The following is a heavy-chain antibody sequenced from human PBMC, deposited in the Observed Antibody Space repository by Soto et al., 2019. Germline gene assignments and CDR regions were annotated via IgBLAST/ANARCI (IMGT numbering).Heavy chain of an antibody. Sequence: ASVKVSCKGLGYTFTSYGISWVGQDPGQGLEWMGWIRPNDGHTNYAQKFQDRVTMTRDTSTTTVYMDLRSLGSDDTAVYYCAIIGSGDYSDFDYWGQGTLVTVSS. D-gene: IGHD4-4*01. CDR1: GYTFTSYG. CDR3: AIIGSGDYSDFDY. CDR2: IRPNDGHT. J-gene: IGHJ4*02. V-gene: IGHV1-18*01.